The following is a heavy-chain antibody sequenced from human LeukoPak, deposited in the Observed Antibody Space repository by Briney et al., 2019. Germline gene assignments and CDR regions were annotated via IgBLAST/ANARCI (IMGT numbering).Heavy chain of an antibody. CDR3: ARGVAVAGTGGDYFDY. CDR2: IYSGGST. V-gene: IGHV3-53*01. D-gene: IGHD6-19*01. Sequence: GGSLRLSCAASGLTLSSYGMHWVRQAPRKGLEWVSVIYSGGSTYYADSVKGRFTISRDNSKNTLYLQMNSLRAEDTAVYYCARGVAVAGTGGDYFDYWGQGTLVTVSS. J-gene: IGHJ4*02. CDR1: GLTLSSYG.